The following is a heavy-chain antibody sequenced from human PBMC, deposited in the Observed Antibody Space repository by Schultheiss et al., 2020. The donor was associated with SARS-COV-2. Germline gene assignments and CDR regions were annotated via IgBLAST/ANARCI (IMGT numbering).Heavy chain of an antibody. CDR3: ARRSIAARQLYYYGMDV. D-gene: IGHD6-6*01. J-gene: IGHJ6*02. Sequence: GGSLRLSCAASGFAFSSYVLHWVRRAPGKGPEWVANIKQDGSEKYYGDSVKGRFTISRDNSKNTLYLQMNSLRAEDTAVYYCARRSIAARQLYYYGMDVWGQGTTVTVSS. CDR2: IKQDGSEK. CDR1: GFAFSSYV. V-gene: IGHV3-7*03.